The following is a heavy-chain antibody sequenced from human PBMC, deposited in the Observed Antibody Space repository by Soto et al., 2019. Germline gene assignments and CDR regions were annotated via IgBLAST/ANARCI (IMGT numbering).Heavy chain of an antibody. CDR3: ARDCRMNGSGTYYYMDV. CDR2: IWYDGSNK. V-gene: IGHV3-33*01. CDR1: GFTFSSYG. D-gene: IGHD3-10*01. J-gene: IGHJ6*03. Sequence: GGSLRLSCAASGFTFSSYGMHWVRQAPGKGLEWVAVIWYDGSNKYYADSVKGRFTISRDNSKNTLYLQMNSLRAEDTAVYYCARDCRMNGSGTYYYMDVWGKGTTVTVSS.